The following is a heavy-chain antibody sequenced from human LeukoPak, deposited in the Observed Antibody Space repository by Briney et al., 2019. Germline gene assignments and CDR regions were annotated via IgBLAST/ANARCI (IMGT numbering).Heavy chain of an antibody. V-gene: IGHV3-23*01. D-gene: IGHD6-13*01. CDR2: ISGSGGST. Sequence: PGGSLRLSCAASGFTFSAYAMSWVRQAPGRGLEWVSGISGSGGSTYYADSVKGRFTISRDNSKNILYLQMNSLRAEDTAVYYCAKDREQLPGPLDYWGQGTLVTVSS. CDR3: AKDREQLPGPLDY. CDR1: GFTFSAYA. J-gene: IGHJ4*02.